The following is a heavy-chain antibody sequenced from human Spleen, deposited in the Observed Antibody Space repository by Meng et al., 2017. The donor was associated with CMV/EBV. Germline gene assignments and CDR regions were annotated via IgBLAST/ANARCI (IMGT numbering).Heavy chain of an antibody. D-gene: IGHD3-3*01. CDR2: INLNSGGT. Sequence: ASVKVSCKASGYTFTDYYIHWVRQAPGQGLEWMGWINLNSGGTQYAQKFQGRVTMIRDTSISTAYMELSRLRSDDTAVYYCARVTTIFGVVSNDAFDIWGQGTMVTVSS. CDR1: GYTFTDYY. J-gene: IGHJ3*02. CDR3: ARVTTIFGVVSNDAFDI. V-gene: IGHV1-2*02.